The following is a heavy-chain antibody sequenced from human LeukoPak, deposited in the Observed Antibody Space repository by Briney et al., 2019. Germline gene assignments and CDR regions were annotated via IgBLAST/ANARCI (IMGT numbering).Heavy chain of an antibody. CDR1: GYTFTSYG. Sequence: ASVKVSCKXSGYTFTSYGISRVRQAPGQGLEWMGWISAYNGNTNYAQKLQGRVTMTTDTSTSTAYMELRSLRSDDTAVYYCVREGGSAIYFDYWGQGTLVTVSS. V-gene: IGHV1-18*01. CDR3: VREGGSAIYFDY. J-gene: IGHJ4*02. CDR2: ISAYNGNT. D-gene: IGHD3-10*01.